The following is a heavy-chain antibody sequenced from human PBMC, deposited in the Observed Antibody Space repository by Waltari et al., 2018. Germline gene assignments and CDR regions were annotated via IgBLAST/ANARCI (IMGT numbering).Heavy chain of an antibody. CDR1: GGSISSSSYY. V-gene: IGHV4-39*07. D-gene: IGHD5-12*01. Sequence: QLQLQESGPGLVKPSETLSLTCTVSGGSISSSSYYWGWIRQPPGKGLEWIGSIYYSGSTYYNPSLKSRVTISVDTSKNQFSLKLSSVTAADTAVYYCARGGGGYSGYDPDYWGQGTLVTVSS. CDR2: IYYSGST. J-gene: IGHJ4*02. CDR3: ARGGGGYSGYDPDY.